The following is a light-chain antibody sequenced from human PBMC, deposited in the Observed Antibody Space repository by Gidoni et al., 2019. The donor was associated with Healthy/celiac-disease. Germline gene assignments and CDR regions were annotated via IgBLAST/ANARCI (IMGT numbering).Light chain of an antibody. CDR1: QSVSSY. Sequence: EIVLTQSPATLSLSPGERATLSCRASQSVSSYLAWYQQKPGQALRLLIYDAPNRATGIPARFSGSGSGTDFTLTISSLEPEDFAVYYCQQRSNWPTFGGGTKVEIK. CDR3: QQRSNWPT. CDR2: DAP. J-gene: IGKJ4*01. V-gene: IGKV3-11*01.